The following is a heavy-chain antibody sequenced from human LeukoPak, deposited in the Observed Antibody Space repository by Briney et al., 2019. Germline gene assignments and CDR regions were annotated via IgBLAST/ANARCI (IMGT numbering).Heavy chain of an antibody. V-gene: IGHV3-30*18. J-gene: IGHJ5*01. D-gene: IGHD2-15*01. CDR2: IAYDGSSQ. CDR3: VKEGTPRSCTWYDS. CDR1: GFTFSTYG. Sequence: GSLRLSCAASGFTFSTYGTHWVRQAPGKGLEWVAVIAYDGSSQFYADSVKGRFVISRDNSKNILFLQMNSLRGEDAAVYYCVKEGTPRSCTWYDSWGQGTLVTVSS.